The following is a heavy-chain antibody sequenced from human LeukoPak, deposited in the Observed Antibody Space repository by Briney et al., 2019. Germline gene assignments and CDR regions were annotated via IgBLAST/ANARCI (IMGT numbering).Heavy chain of an antibody. CDR1: GGSFSGYY. CDR2: INHSGST. CDR3: ARGDSSSSGFPFDY. D-gene: IGHD6-6*01. V-gene: IGHV4-34*01. Sequence: SETLSLTCAVYGGSFSGYYWSWIRQPPGKGLEWIGEINHSGSTNYNPSLKSRVTISVDTSKSQFSLKLSSVTAADTAVYYCARGDSSSSGFPFDYWGQGTLVTVSS. J-gene: IGHJ4*02.